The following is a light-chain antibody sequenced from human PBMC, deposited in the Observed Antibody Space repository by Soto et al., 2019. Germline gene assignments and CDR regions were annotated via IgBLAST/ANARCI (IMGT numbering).Light chain of an antibody. V-gene: IGKV3-11*01. CDR3: QQRSNWPRT. CDR2: DAS. Sequence: EIVFTQSPATLSLSPGERATLSCRASQSVSSYLAWYQQKPGQAPRLLIYDASNRATGIPARFSGSGSGTDFTLTISSLEPEDFAVYYCQQRSNWPRTFGQGTKVAIK. J-gene: IGKJ1*01. CDR1: QSVSSY.